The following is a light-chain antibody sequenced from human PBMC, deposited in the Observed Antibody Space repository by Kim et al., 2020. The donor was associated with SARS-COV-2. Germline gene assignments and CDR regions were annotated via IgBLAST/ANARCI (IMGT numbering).Light chain of an antibody. Sequence: QSVLTQPPSASGTPGQRVTISCSGSSSNIGSNTVNWYQQLPGAAPKLLIYSNNKRPSGVPDRFSGSKSGTSASLVISGLHSDDEADYYCAAWDDSLSGLVFGGGTDLTVL. CDR1: SSNIGSNT. V-gene: IGLV1-44*01. CDR2: SNN. CDR3: AAWDDSLSGLV. J-gene: IGLJ3*02.